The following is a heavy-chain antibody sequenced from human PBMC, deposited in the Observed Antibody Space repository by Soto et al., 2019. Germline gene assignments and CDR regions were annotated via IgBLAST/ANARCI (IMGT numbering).Heavy chain of an antibody. Sequence: QVQLQESGPGLVKPSETLSLTCTVSGGSISSYYWSWIRQPPGKGLEWIGYIYYSGSTNYNPSLKSRVTISVDTSNDQVYRKLSSVTAADTAVYYCARDELASSGYYPPYFDYWGQGTLVTVSS. J-gene: IGHJ4*02. V-gene: IGHV4-59*01. CDR3: ARDELASSGYYPPYFDY. CDR2: IYYSGST. CDR1: GGSISSYY. D-gene: IGHD3-22*01.